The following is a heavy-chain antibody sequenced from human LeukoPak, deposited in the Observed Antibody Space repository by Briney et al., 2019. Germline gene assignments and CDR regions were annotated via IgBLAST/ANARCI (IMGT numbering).Heavy chain of an antibody. Sequence: PGGSLRLSCAASGFTFSSYGMHWVRQAPGKGLEWVAVIWDDGSNKYYADSVKGRFTISRDNSKNTLYLQMNSLRAEDTAVYYCVRGVGRVDYWGQGTLAIVSA. V-gene: IGHV3-33*01. CDR3: VRGVGRVDY. J-gene: IGHJ4*02. CDR2: IWDDGSNK. CDR1: GFTFSSYG.